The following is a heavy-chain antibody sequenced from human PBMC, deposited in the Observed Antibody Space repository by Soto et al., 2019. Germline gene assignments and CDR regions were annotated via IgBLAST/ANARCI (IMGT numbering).Heavy chain of an antibody. Sequence: QVQLVQSGAEVKKPGASVKVSCKASGYTFTSYGISWVRQAPGQGLEWMGWISAYNGNTNYAQKLQGRVTMTTDTSTSTAYMELRSLRSDDTAVYYCARDGIMITFGGVIVSDAFAIWGQGTMVTVSS. D-gene: IGHD3-16*02. V-gene: IGHV1-18*01. J-gene: IGHJ3*02. CDR2: ISAYNGNT. CDR3: ARDGIMITFGGVIVSDAFAI. CDR1: GYTFTSYG.